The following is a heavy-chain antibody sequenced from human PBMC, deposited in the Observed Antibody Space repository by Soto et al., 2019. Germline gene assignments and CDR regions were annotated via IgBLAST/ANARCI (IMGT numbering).Heavy chain of an antibody. CDR1: GGSISSSSYY. D-gene: IGHD1-7*01. CDR3: ARLSPGSTTLGIDY. Sequence: SETLSLTCTVSGGSISSSSYYWGWIRQPPGKGLEWIGSIYYSGSTYYNPSLKSRVTISVDTSKNQFSLKLSSVTAADTAVYYCARLSPGSTTLGIDYWGQGTLVTVSS. J-gene: IGHJ4*02. CDR2: IYYSGST. V-gene: IGHV4-39*01.